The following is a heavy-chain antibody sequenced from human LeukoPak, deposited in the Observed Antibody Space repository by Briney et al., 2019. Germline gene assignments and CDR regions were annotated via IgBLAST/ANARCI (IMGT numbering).Heavy chain of an antibody. CDR1: GDSFSSVTDY. CDR3: ARSDKYYYYYYMDV. V-gene: IGHV4-30-4*08. Sequence: KASETLSLTCTVSGDSFSSVTDYWAWIRQPPGKGLEWIGYIYYSGSTYYNPSLKSRVTISVDTSKNQFSLKLSSVTAADTAVYYCARSDKYYYYYYMDVWGKGTTVTVSS. CDR2: IYYSGST. J-gene: IGHJ6*03.